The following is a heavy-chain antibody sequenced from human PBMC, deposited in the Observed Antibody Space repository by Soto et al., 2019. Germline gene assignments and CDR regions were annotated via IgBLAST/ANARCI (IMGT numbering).Heavy chain of an antibody. D-gene: IGHD1-1*01. V-gene: IGHV4-34*01. CDR1: GGFVSSGSYY. CDR2: MSHSGRT. CDR3: ARVERGTATTVVDAFDI. Sequence: QVQLQQWGAGLLKPSETLSLTCAVYGGFVSSGSYYWSWIRQPPGKGLEWIGEMSHSGRTHFNPSLKSRVTTSVDTSKNQFSLKMSAVTAADTALYYCARVERGTATTVVDAFDIWGPGTMVTVSS. J-gene: IGHJ3*02.